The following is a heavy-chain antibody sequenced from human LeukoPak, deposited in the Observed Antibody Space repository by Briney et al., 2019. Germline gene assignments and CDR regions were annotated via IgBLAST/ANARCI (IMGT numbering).Heavy chain of an antibody. J-gene: IGHJ4*02. D-gene: IGHD1-26*01. CDR2: IKQDGSEK. Sequence: GGSLRLSCEASGLTFNKYWMTWVRQAPGKGLEWVANIKQDGSEKNYVDSVKGRFTISRDNAKNSLSLRMNSLSAEDTAVYYCARAREIATNFDYWGQGTLVTVSS. CDR1: GLTFNKYW. CDR3: ARAREIATNFDY. V-gene: IGHV3-7*01.